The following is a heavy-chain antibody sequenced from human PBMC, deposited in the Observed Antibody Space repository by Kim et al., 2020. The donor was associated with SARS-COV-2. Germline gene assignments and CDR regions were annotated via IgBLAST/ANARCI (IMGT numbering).Heavy chain of an antibody. J-gene: IGHJ4*02. D-gene: IGHD5-12*01. Sequence: AEAVKGRITSSRDNAKNSLYLQMNSLRAEETAVYYCARAEVAGAEYYFDYGGQGTLVTVSS. V-gene: IGHV3-21*01. CDR3: ARAEVAGAEYYFDY.